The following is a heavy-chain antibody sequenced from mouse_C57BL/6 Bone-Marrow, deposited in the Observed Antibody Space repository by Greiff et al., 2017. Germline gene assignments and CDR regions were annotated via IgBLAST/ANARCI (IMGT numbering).Heavy chain of an antibody. CDR3: ARGHLVYCYGRGAMDY. V-gene: IGHV1-76*01. CDR1: GYTFTDYY. CDR2: IYPGSGNT. J-gene: IGHJ4*01. D-gene: IGHD1-1*01. Sequence: QVQLQQSGAELVRPGASVKLSCKASGYTFTDYYINWVKQRPGQGLEWIARIYPGSGNTYYNEKFKGKATLTAEKSSSTAYMQLSSLTSEDSAVYFCARGHLVYCYGRGAMDYWGQGTSVTVSS.